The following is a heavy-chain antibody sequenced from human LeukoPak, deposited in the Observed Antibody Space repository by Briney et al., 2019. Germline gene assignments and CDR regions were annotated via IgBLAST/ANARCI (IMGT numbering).Heavy chain of an antibody. J-gene: IGHJ6*02. Sequence: GGSLRLSCAASGFTFSSYGMHWVRQAPGKGLEWVAVISYDGSNKYYADSVKGRFTISRDNSKNTLYLQMNSLRAEDTAVYYCAKDLVPSSGWSYGMDVWGQGTTVTVSS. D-gene: IGHD6-19*01. V-gene: IGHV3-30*18. CDR3: AKDLVPSSGWSYGMDV. CDR2: ISYDGSNK. CDR1: GFTFSSYG.